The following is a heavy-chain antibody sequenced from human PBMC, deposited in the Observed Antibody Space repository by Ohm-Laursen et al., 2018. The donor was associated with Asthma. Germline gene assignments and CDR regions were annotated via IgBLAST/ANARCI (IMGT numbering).Heavy chain of an antibody. Sequence: TQTLTLTCAISGDSVSSYSATWNWIRQSPSRGLEWLGRTYYRSKWFDDYALSVESRITINADTSKNQFSLHLNSVTPEDTAVYYCTKLKLGGTTGYRNWFDPWGQGTLVTVSS. J-gene: IGHJ5*02. D-gene: IGHD1-26*01. V-gene: IGHV6-1*01. CDR2: TYYRSKWFD. CDR1: GDSVSSYSAT. CDR3: TKLKLGGTTGYRNWFDP.